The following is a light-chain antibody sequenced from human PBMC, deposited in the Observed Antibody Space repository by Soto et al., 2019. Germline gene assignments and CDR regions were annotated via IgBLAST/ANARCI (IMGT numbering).Light chain of an antibody. CDR2: DAS. Sequence: DIQMTQSPSTLSASVGDRVTITCRASQSISSWLAWYQQKPGKAPKLLIYDASSLESGVPSRFSGGGSGTHFTLIISSLQPEDFATYYCQQTNTFLPLTFGGGTKVEI. V-gene: IGKV1-5*01. CDR1: QSISSW. CDR3: QQTNTFLPLT. J-gene: IGKJ4*01.